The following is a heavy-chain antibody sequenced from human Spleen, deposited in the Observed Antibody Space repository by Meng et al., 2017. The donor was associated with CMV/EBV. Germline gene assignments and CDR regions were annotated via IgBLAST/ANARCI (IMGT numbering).Heavy chain of an antibody. CDR3: ASCHWSGYCPFDC. Sequence: GESLKISCAASGFTFSSYGMHWVRQAPGKGLEWVAAITSDASNKYYARSVKGRFDISRDNPRNTLYLHLNSLRPDDTAVYYCASCHWSGYCPFDCWGQGTLVTVSS. CDR1: GFTFSSYG. J-gene: IGHJ4*02. D-gene: IGHD3-3*01. CDR2: ITSDASNK. V-gene: IGHV3-30*19.